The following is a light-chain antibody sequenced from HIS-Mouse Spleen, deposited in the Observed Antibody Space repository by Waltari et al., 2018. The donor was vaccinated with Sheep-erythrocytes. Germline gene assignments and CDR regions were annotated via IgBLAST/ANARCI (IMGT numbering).Light chain of an antibody. CDR2: DAS. Sequence: AIQLTQSPSSLSASVGDRVTIPCRASQGISSALAWYQKKPGKAPKLLIYDASSLESGVPSRFSGSGSGTDFTLTISSLQPEDFATYYCQQFNNYPRTFGQGTKVEIK. CDR3: QQFNNYPRT. CDR1: QGISSA. J-gene: IGKJ1*01. V-gene: IGKV1D-13*01.